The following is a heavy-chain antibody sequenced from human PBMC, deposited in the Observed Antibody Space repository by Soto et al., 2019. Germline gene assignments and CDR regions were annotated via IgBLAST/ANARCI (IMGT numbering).Heavy chain of an antibody. CDR2: ISYDGRNK. CDR3: AKVLPVEAFDL. CDR1: GFTFRNYG. D-gene: IGHD2-2*01. Sequence: QVQVVESGGGVVQPGRSLRLSCDASGFTFRNYGMHWVRQAPGKGLEGVAVISYDGRNKYYADSVKGRFTISRDNSKNTLYLQMNSLRAEDTAMYYCAKVLPVEAFDLWGLGTMVIVSS. V-gene: IGHV3-30*18. J-gene: IGHJ3*01.